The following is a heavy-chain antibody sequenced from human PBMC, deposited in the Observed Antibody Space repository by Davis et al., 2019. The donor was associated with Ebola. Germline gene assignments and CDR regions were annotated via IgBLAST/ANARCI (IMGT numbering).Heavy chain of an antibody. J-gene: IGHJ4*02. Sequence: ASVKVSCKASGYIFTTYAMHWVRQAPGQRLEWMGWVHGGNGNTKYSQRFQGRVTITTDTSASTAYLDLSSLRSEDTAVYYCARDLGVVTVTGDYWGQGTLVTVSS. D-gene: IGHD2-21*02. CDR2: VHGGNGNT. CDR1: GYIFTTYA. CDR3: ARDLGVVTVTGDY. V-gene: IGHV1-3*01.